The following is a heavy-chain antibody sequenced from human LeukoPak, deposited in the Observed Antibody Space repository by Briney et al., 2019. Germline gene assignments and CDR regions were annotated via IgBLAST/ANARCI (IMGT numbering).Heavy chain of an antibody. D-gene: IGHD3-16*02. CDR2: IRYDGSNK. CDR3: ARDSYDYVWGTYRPPGVDY. J-gene: IGHJ4*02. Sequence: PGGSLRLSCAASGFTFSSYGMHWVRQAPGKGLEWVAFIRYDGSNKYYADSVKGRFTISRDNSKNTLYLQMNSLRAEDTAVYYCARDSYDYVWGTYRPPGVDYWGQGTLVTVSS. CDR1: GFTFSSYG. V-gene: IGHV3-30*02.